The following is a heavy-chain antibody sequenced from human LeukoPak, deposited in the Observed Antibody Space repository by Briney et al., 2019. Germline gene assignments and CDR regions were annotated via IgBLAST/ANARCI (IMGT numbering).Heavy chain of an antibody. Sequence: SETLSLTCTVSGYSISSGYYWGWIRQPPGKGLEWIGSIYHSGSTYYNPSLKSRVTISVDTSKNQFSLKLSSVTAADTAVYYCAREGYGSGSYPGFDYWGQGTLVTVSS. CDR2: IYHSGST. D-gene: IGHD3-10*01. J-gene: IGHJ4*02. CDR3: AREGYGSGSYPGFDY. V-gene: IGHV4-38-2*02. CDR1: GYSISSGYY.